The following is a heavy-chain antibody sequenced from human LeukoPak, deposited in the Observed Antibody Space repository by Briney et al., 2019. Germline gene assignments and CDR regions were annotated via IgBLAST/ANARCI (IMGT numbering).Heavy chain of an antibody. CDR2: ITSSGSTI. V-gene: IGHV3-48*03. Sequence: PGGSLRLSCEASGFTFSSYEMNWVRQAPGKGLDLVSYITSSGSTIYYADSVKGRFTISRDNADNSLYLQMNSLRAEDTAVYYCARRARRGGSASCYGCGMDVSGRRATGTASS. CDR3: ARRARRGGSASCYGCGMDV. J-gene: IGHJ6*04. D-gene: IGHD2-2*01. CDR1: GFTFSSYE.